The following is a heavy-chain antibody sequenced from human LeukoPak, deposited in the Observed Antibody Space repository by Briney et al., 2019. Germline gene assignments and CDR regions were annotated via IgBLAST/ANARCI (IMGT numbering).Heavy chain of an antibody. CDR2: IKSKTDGGTT. J-gene: IGHJ3*02. D-gene: IGHD1-26*01. CDR3: TTIVGATPDAFDI. V-gene: IGHV3-15*07. CDR1: GFTFSNAW. Sequence: GGSLRLSCAASGFTFSNAWMNWVRQAPGKGLEWVGRIKSKTDGGTTDYAAPVKGRFTISRDDSKNTLYLQMNSLKTEDTAVYYCTTIVGATPDAFDIWGQGTMVTVSS.